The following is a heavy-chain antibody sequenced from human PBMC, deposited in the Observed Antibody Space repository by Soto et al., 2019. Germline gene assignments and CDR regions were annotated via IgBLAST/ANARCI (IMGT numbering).Heavy chain of an antibody. D-gene: IGHD3-10*01. Sequence: LRLSCAASGFTVTSHYMSWVRQAPGKGLEWVSTTYTDGTTSYADSVKGRFTISRDNSKNTLDLQMNSLRAEDTAFYYCARAPGTHYYDLDVWGQGTTVTVSS. J-gene: IGHJ6*02. CDR2: TYTDGTT. CDR1: GFTVTSHY. CDR3: ARAPGTHYYDLDV. V-gene: IGHV3-53*01.